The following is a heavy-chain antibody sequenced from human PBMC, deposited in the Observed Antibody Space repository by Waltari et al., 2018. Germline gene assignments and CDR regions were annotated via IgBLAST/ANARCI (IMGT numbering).Heavy chain of an antibody. J-gene: IGHJ4*02. CDR1: GFSLSNARMG. Sequence: QVTLKESGPVLVKPTETLTLTCTVSGFSLSNARMGVSWIRQPPGKALEWLAHIFSNDEKSYSTSLKSRLTISKDTSKSQVVLTMTNMDPVDTATYYCARMMSTDYSGSYYFDYWGQGTLDTVSS. CDR3: ARMMSTDYSGSYYFDY. D-gene: IGHD1-26*01. V-gene: IGHV2-26*01. CDR2: IFSNDEK.